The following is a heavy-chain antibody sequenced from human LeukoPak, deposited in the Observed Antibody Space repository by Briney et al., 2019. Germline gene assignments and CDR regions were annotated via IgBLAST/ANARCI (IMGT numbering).Heavy chain of an antibody. V-gene: IGHV3-23*01. D-gene: IGHD2-15*01. CDR3: AKLSADIVVVVAARTNDY. CDR2: ISGSGGST. Sequence: PGGSLRLPCAASGFTFSSYGMSWVRQAPGKGLEWVSAISGSGGSTYYADSVKGRFTISRDNSKNTLYLQMNSLRAEDTAVYYCAKLSADIVVVVAARTNDYWGQGTLVTVSS. J-gene: IGHJ4*02. CDR1: GFTFSSYG.